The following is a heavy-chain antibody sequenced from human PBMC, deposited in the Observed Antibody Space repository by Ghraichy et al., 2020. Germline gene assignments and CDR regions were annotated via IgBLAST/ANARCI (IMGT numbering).Heavy chain of an antibody. Sequence: GGSLRLSCALSGFPLSDYWMHWVRQSPGRGLEWVSCINCDGSSKSYVASVRGRFTVSRDNAKKTVYLQMNSLRAEDTAVYYCARDPDGPGRFHSYLHAWGQGTMVIVSS. D-gene: IGHD3-16*02. CDR1: GFPLSDYW. V-gene: IGHV3-74*01. CDR2: INCDGSSK. J-gene: IGHJ5*02. CDR3: ARDPDGPGRFHSYLHA.